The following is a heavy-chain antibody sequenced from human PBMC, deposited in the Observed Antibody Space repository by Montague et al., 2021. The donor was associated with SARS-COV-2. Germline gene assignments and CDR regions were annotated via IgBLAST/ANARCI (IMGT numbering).Heavy chain of an antibody. V-gene: IGHV4-34*01. CDR3: ARALFSRRGVCITTYYYSYYMDA. J-gene: IGHJ6*03. CDR1: GGSLSGSY. Sequence: SETLSLTCAVYGGSLSGSYWSWIRQPPGKGLELIGEINHSGVTNYNPSLKSRVTISMDTSKNQFSLNVNSVSAADTAVYYCARALFSRRGVCITTYYYSYYMDAWGTGTTVTVSS. CDR2: INHSGVT. D-gene: IGHD3-10*01.